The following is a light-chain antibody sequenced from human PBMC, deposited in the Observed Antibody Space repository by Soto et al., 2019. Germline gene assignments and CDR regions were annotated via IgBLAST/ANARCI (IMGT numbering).Light chain of an antibody. CDR2: EVS. CDR1: SSDVGGYNY. Sequence: LTQPASVSGSPGQSITISCTGTSSDVGGYNYVSWYQQQSGKAPKLMIHEVSNRPSGVSNRFSGSKSGNTASLTISGLQAEDEADYYCSSYTSSRAYVFGIGTKVTVL. J-gene: IGLJ1*01. V-gene: IGLV2-14*01. CDR3: SSYTSSRAYV.